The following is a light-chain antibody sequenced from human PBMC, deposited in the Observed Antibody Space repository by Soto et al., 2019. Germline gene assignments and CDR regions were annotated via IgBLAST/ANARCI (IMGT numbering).Light chain of an antibody. CDR2: DDD. J-gene: IGLJ1*01. V-gene: IGLV1-51*01. CDR3: GSWDSSLSDYV. Sequence: QSVLTQPPSVSAAPGQRATISCSGSSSNIGGNSVSWYQQLPGTAPKLLIYDDDKRPSGIPDRFSGSKSGTSATLGITGFQTGDEADDYCGSWDSSLSDYVFGTGTKVTVL. CDR1: SSNIGGNS.